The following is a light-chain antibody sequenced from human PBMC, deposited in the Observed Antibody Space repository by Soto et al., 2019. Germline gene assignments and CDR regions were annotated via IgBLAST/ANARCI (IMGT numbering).Light chain of an antibody. CDR1: QSVSSSY. Sequence: IVLTQSPATLSSSSGDRATLSFGASQSVSSSYVAWYQHKPGLAPRLLIHDTPSRAIGIPDRFSGSKSGTNFTLTIRRMEPEDVGMYYCQQYGSSPITVGQGTRLEIK. V-gene: IGKV3D-20*01. CDR2: DTP. J-gene: IGKJ5*01. CDR3: QQYGSSPIT.